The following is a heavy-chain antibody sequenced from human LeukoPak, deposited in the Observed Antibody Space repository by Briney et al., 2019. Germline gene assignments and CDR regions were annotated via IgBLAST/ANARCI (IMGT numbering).Heavy chain of an antibody. D-gene: IGHD5-18*01. J-gene: IGHJ4*02. V-gene: IGHV3-53*01. CDR1: WFTVSTNY. CDR2: IYSSGST. CDR3: AKAGFVELWPLGPFDY. Sequence: PGGSLRLSCAASWFTVSTNYMSWVRQAPGKGLEWVSIIYSSGSTYYADSVKGRFTISRDNSKNTLYLQMNSLRAEDTAVYYCAKAGFVELWPLGPFDYWGQGTLVTVSS.